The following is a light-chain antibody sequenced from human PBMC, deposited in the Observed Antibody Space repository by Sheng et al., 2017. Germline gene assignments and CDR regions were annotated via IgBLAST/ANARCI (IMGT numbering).Light chain of an antibody. CDR3: QQYNEWPMST. Sequence: EIVLTQSPATLSVSPGERATLSCRASQSVSSNYLAWYQEKPGQPPRLLIYGASTRATGVPARFSGSGSGTEFTLAISSLQSEDFAVYYCQQYNEWPMSTFGQGTKLDI. J-gene: IGKJ2*01. CDR1: QSVSSN. CDR2: GAS. V-gene: IGKV3-15*01.